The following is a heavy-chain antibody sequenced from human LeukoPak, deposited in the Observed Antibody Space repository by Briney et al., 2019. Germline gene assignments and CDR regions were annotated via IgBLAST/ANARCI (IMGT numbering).Heavy chain of an antibody. D-gene: IGHD6-13*01. CDR2: ISAYNGNT. J-gene: IGHJ4*02. Sequence: EASVKVSCKASGGTFSSYAISWVRQAPGQGLEWMGWISAYNGNTNYAQKLQGRVTITADESTSTAYMELSSLRSEDTAVYYCAIELSSWYDSSYFDYWGQGTLVTVSS. V-gene: IGHV1-69*13. CDR3: AIELSSWYDSSYFDY. CDR1: GGTFSSYA.